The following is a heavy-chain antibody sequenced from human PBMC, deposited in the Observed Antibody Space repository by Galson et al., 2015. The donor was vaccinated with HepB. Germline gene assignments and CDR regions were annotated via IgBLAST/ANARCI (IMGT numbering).Heavy chain of an antibody. J-gene: IGHJ4*02. V-gene: IGHV1-3*01. D-gene: IGHD6-6*01. CDR3: ARVGGIAARSALEY. CDR1: GYTFTSYF. Sequence: SGKVSCKASGYTFTSYFMHWVRQAPGQRLEWMGWINAGNGDTKYSQKFQGRVTITRDTSASTAYMELSSLRSEDTAVYYCARVGGIAARSALEYWGQGTLVTVSS. CDR2: INAGNGDT.